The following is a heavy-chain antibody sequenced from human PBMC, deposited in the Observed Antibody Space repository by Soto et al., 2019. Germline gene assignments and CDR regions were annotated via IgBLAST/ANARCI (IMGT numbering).Heavy chain of an antibody. V-gene: IGHV1-69*12. CDR3: ARDLSRDSSAGDAFDI. J-gene: IGHJ3*02. Sequence: QVQLVQSGAEVKKPGSSVKVSCKASGGTFSSYAISWVRQAPGQGLEWMGGIIPIFGTANYAQKFQGRVTITADESTSTAYMGLSSLRSEDTAVYYCARDLSRDSSAGDAFDIWGQGTMVTVSS. D-gene: IGHD3-22*01. CDR2: IIPIFGTA. CDR1: GGTFSSYA.